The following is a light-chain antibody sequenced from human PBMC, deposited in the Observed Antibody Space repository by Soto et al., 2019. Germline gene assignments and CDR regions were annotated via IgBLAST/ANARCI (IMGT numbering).Light chain of an antibody. V-gene: IGLV2-11*01. CDR2: DVS. CDR1: SSDVGGYNY. J-gene: IGLJ2*01. CDR3: CSFAGSTRL. Sequence: QSALTQPRSVSGSPGQSVTISCTGTSSDVGGYNYVSRYQQHPGKAPKLVIYDVSNRPSGVPDRFSGSKSGNTASLTISGLQAEDEADYYCCSFAGSTRLFGGGTKLTVL.